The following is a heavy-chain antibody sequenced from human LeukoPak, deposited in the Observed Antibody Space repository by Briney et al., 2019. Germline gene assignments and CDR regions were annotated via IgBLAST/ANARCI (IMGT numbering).Heavy chain of an antibody. Sequence: GGSLGFSFAASGFTVGSNNMNWVRRAPGKGLEGVSVIYGGGKTYYADSVKGRFTLSRDDSKNMLFLQMNSLRVEDTAVYYCARDQATMIRNGFDVWGQGTAVTVSS. CDR1: GFTVGSNN. J-gene: IGHJ6*02. CDR3: ARDQATMIRNGFDV. CDR2: IYGGGKT. D-gene: IGHD3-10*01. V-gene: IGHV3-53*01.